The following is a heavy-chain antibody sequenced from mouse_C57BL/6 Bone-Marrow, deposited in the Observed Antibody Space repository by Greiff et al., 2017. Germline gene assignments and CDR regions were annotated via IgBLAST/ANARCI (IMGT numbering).Heavy chain of an antibody. J-gene: IGHJ2*01. CDR1: GYTFTSYW. CDR3: ARYDYDGTSFDY. CDR2: IDPSDSET. Sequence: QVQLQQPGAELVRPGSSVKLSCKASGYTFTSYWMHWVKQRPIQGLEWIGNIDPSDSETHYNQKFKDKATLTVDKSSSTAYMQLSSLTSEDSAVYYCARYDYDGTSFDYWGQGTTLTVSS. D-gene: IGHD2-4*01. V-gene: IGHV1-52*01.